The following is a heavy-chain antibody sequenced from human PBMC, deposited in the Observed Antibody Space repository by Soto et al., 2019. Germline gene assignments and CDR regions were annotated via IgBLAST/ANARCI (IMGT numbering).Heavy chain of an antibody. V-gene: IGHV4-59*08. CDR2: VYYTGST. Sequence: ETLSLTCTVSGGSISNFYWSWIRQPPGKGLEWIGYVYYTGSTSYNPSLKRRVTFSADSSRGQFSLRLNCVTAADTAVYYCARTVLGPDLLADAFVDYYYYMDVWGQGTTVTVSS. J-gene: IGHJ6*03. D-gene: IGHD3-9*01. CDR1: GGSISNFY. CDR3: ARTVLGPDLLADAFVDYYYYMDV.